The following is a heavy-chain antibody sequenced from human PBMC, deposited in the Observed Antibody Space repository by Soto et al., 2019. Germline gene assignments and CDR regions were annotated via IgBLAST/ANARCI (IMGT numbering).Heavy chain of an antibody. CDR1: GDSISSTHW. D-gene: IGHD2-15*01. J-gene: IGHJ4*02. V-gene: IGHV4-4*02. Sequence: SETLSLTCAVSGDSISSTHWWTWVRQPPGKGLEYIGQIFHSGITNYNPSLESRVTISLDKSKSQFSLELNSVTGADTAIYYCARGFSGYCSGGSCSSFDYWGQGTLVTVSS. CDR3: ARGFSGYCSGGSCSSFDY. CDR2: IFHSGIT.